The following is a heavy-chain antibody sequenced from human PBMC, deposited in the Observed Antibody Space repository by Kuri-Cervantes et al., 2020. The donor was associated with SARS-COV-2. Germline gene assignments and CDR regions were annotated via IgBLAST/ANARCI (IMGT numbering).Heavy chain of an antibody. J-gene: IGHJ4*02. D-gene: IGHD3-22*01. Sequence: GESLKISCAASVFNFKNYGMHWVRQAPGKGLEWVAFIRYDGSNKYYADSVKGRFTISRDNSKNTLYLQMNSLRAEDTAVYYCAFPTYYYDSSGYPNYWGQGTLVTVSS. CDR1: VFNFKNYG. CDR2: IRYDGSNK. V-gene: IGHV3-30*02. CDR3: AFPTYYYDSSGYPNY.